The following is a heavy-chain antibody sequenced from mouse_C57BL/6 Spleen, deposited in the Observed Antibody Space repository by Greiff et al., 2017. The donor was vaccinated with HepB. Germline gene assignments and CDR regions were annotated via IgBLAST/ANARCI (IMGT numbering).Heavy chain of an antibody. D-gene: IGHD1-1*01. J-gene: IGHJ1*03. CDR1: GYSITSGYY. Sequence: EVKLVESGPGLVKPSQSLSLTCSVTGYSITSGYYWNWIRQFPGNKLEWMGYISYDGSNNYNPSLKNRISITRDTSKNQFFLKLNSVTTEDTATYYCARGGSSYFTWYFDVWGTGTTVTVSS. CDR2: ISYDGSN. V-gene: IGHV3-6*01. CDR3: ARGGSSYFTWYFDV.